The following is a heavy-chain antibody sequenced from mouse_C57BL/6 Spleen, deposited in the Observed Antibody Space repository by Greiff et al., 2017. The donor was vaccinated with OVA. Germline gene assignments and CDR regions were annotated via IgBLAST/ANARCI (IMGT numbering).Heavy chain of an antibody. D-gene: IGHD2-2*01. CDR3: AREGGYDGSYFDY. J-gene: IGHJ2*01. CDR2: IHPNSGST. V-gene: IGHV1-64*01. CDR1: GYTFTSYW. Sequence: QVQLKQPGAELVKPGASVKLSCKASGYTFTSYWMHWVKQRPGQGLEWIGMIHPNSGSTNYNEKFKSKATLTVDKSSSTAYMQLSSLTSEDSAVYYCAREGGYDGSYFDYWGQGTTLTVSS.